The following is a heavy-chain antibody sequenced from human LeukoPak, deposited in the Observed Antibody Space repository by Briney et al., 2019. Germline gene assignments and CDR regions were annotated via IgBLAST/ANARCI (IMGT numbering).Heavy chain of an antibody. J-gene: IGHJ4*02. CDR2: ICTSGST. D-gene: IGHD6-13*01. V-gene: IGHV4-4*07. CDR1: GGSISSYD. Sequence: SETLSLTCTVSGGSISSYDWNWIRQPAGKGLEWIGRICTSGSTNYNPSLKSRVTISLDKSKNQFSLKLSSVTAADTAVYYCASERLAAAGMPFDSWGQGTLVTVSS. CDR3: ASERLAAAGMPFDS.